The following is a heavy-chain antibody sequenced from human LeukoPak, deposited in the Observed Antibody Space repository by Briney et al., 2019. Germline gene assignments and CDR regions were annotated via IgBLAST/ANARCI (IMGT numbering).Heavy chain of an antibody. CDR2: IYYSGST. CDR3: AREIPTIFGSYYMDV. CDR1: GGSISSYY. V-gene: IGHV4-59*12. Sequence: SETLSLTCTVSGGSISSYYWSWIRQPPGKGLEWIGYIYYSGSTNYNPSLKSRVTISVDTSKNQFSLKLSSVTAADTAVYYCAREIPTIFGSYYMDVWGKGTTVTVSS. J-gene: IGHJ6*03. D-gene: IGHD3-3*01.